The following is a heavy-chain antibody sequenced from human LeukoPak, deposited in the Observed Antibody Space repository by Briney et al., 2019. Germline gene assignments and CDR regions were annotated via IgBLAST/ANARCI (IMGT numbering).Heavy chain of an antibody. Sequence: GGSLRLSCEAAGFSFRDYPMGWVRRASGKRLEWVSGISAGADVIFYADPVKGRFTIPRDNSKNTLYLQMNSLRAEDSAEYYCAKSLLTTATGTGRAFDIWGQGTRVTVSA. D-gene: IGHD1-1*01. CDR1: GFSFRDYP. CDR3: AKSLLTTATGTGRAFDI. V-gene: IGHV3-23*01. CDR2: ISAGADVI. J-gene: IGHJ3*02.